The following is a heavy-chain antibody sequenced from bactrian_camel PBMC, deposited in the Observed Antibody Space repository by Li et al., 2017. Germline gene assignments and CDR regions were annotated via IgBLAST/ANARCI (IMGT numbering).Heavy chain of an antibody. J-gene: IGHJ6*01. D-gene: IGHD2*01. Sequence: HVQLVESGGGSVQAGGSLTLSCTASGFSFSANCLGWFRQIPGKEREGVAGIFSDESTYYAPAVKGRFTISHDSAKSTLYLQMNSLKPEATAMYYCAAGSPSGGRCGAGMGYWGQGTQVTVS. CDR3: AAGSPSGGRCGAGMGY. V-gene: IGHV3S9*01. CDR2: IFSDEST. CDR1: GFSFSANC.